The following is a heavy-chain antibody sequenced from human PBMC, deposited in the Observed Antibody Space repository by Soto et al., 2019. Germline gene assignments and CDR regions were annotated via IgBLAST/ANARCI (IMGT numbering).Heavy chain of an antibody. CDR1: GDSINSDKYY. CDR2: IFYSGST. J-gene: IGHJ4*02. CDR3: ARTRGDYFYGYFDY. D-gene: IGHD4-17*01. V-gene: IGHV4-61*01. Sequence: SETLSLTCSVSGDSINSDKYYWVRIRQPPGKGLEWIAYIFYSGSTNYNPSLKSRVTISVDTSKHQFSLNLSSVTAADTAVYYCARTRGDYFYGYFDYWGQGTLVTVSS.